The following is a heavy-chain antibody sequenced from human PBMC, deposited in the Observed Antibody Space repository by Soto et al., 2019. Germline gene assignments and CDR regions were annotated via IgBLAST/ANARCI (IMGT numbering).Heavy chain of an antibody. Sequence: QAQLLQSGGEVKKPGASVKVSCNSSDHTFTYYGINWMRRAPGQGLEWMGWISGYNGNTKYAQKFQDRVTMSADTTTRTAYMEMRSLTSDDTAVYFCAATGGHYFGLDIWGQGTTVTVSS. CDR3: AATGGHYFGLDI. CDR1: DHTFTYYG. D-gene: IGHD2-8*02. CDR2: ISGYNGNT. J-gene: IGHJ6*02. V-gene: IGHV1-18*01.